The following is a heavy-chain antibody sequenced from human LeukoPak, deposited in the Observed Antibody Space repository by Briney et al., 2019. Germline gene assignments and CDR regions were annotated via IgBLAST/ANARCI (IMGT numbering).Heavy chain of an antibody. J-gene: IGHJ4*02. CDR2: IYYSGST. CDR1: GGSISSGDYY. CDR3: ARCSGWDLYYFDY. V-gene: IGHV4-39*01. D-gene: IGHD6-19*01. Sequence: SETLSLTCTVSGGSISSGDYYWSWIRQPPGKGLEWIGSIYYSGSTYYNPSLKSRVTISVDTSKNQFSLKLSSVTAADTAVYYCARCSGWDLYYFDYWGQGTLVTVSS.